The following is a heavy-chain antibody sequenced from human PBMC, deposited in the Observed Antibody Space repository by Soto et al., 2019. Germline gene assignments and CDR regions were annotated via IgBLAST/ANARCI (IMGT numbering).Heavy chain of an antibody. CDR1: GFTFSSYA. CDR3: AKQFGDDNYFDY. D-gene: IGHD4-17*01. V-gene: IGHV3-23*01. CDR2: ISGSGGST. Sequence: GGSLRLSCAASGFTFSSYAMSWVRQAPGKGLEWVSAISGSGGSTYYADSVKGRFTISRDNSKNTLYLQMNSLRAEFTSVYYCAKQFGDDNYFDYWGQGTLVTVSS. J-gene: IGHJ4*02.